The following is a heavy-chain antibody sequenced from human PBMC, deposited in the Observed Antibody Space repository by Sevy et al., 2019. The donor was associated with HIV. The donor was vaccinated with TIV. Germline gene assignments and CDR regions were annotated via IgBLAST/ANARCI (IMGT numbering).Heavy chain of an antibody. CDR1: GFTFSSYA. D-gene: IGHD3-22*01. CDR3: AGVAKNYYDSSGYYSHDAFDI. CDR2: ISYDGSNK. V-gene: IGHV3-30-3*01. J-gene: IGHJ3*02. Sequence: GGSLRLSCAASGFTFSSYAMHWVRQAPGKGLEWVAVISYDGSNKYYADSVKGRFTISRDNSKNTLYLQMNSLRSEDTVVYYCAGVAKNYYDSSGYYSHDAFDIWGQGTMVTVSS.